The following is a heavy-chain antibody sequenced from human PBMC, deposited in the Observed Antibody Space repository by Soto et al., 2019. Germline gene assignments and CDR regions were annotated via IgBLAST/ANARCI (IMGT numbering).Heavy chain of an antibody. CDR3: TRDPPGTGIDY. V-gene: IGHV3-74*01. CDR2: INPDASST. J-gene: IGHJ4*02. Sequence: PGRSLRLSCAVSGFTFSSYWMHWVRQAPGKGLVWVSRINPDASSTAYADSVKGRFTISRDNAKNTLFLQMISLRAEDTAVYYCTRDPPGTGIDYWGQGTLVTVSS. CDR1: GFTFSSYW. D-gene: IGHD1-1*01.